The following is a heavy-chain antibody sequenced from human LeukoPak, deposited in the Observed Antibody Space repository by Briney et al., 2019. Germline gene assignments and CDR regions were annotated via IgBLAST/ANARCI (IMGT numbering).Heavy chain of an antibody. Sequence: SETLSLTCTVCGGSISSYSYYWNWNRQHPGQGWEWVGYIYYSGRTYYNPSLKSRVTISVDTSKNQFSLKLSSVPAADTAVYYGARNYYFDYWGQGSPVTVSS. CDR1: GGSISSYSYY. CDR2: IYYSGRT. J-gene: IGHJ4*02. CDR3: ARNYYFDY. V-gene: IGHV4-31*03.